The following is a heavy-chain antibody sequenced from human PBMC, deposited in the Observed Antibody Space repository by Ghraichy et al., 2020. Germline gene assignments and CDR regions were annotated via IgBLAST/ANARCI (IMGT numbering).Heavy chain of an antibody. CDR1: GYTFTSYG. Sequence: ASVKVSCKASGYTFTSYGISWVRQAPGQGLEWMGWISAYNGNTNYAQKLQGRVTMTTDTSTSTAYMELRSLRSDDTAVYYCAREQYYYGSGSYPNDYWGQGTLVTVSS. V-gene: IGHV1-18*01. D-gene: IGHD3-10*01. CDR2: ISAYNGNT. CDR3: AREQYYYGSGSYPNDY. J-gene: IGHJ4*02.